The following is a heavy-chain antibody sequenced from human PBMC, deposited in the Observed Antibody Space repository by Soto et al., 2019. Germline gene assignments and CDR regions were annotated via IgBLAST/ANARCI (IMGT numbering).Heavy chain of an antibody. D-gene: IGHD5-12*01. Sequence: QVQLVQSGAEVKKPGASVKVCCKASGYTFTGYYMHWVRQAPGQGLEWMGWINPNSGGTNYAQKLQGWVTMTRDTSNSTAYMELSRLRSEDTAVYYCARDQGSIVATSYYYYGMDVWGQGTTVTVSS. J-gene: IGHJ6*02. CDR1: GYTFTGYY. CDR3: ARDQGSIVATSYYYYGMDV. V-gene: IGHV1-2*04. CDR2: INPNSGGT.